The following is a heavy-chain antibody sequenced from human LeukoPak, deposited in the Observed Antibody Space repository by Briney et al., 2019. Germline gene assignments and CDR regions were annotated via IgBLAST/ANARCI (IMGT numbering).Heavy chain of an antibody. J-gene: IGHJ4*02. CDR3: ARVPYYYDSSGYYSPGFFDY. Sequence: PSQTLSLTCTVSGGSISSGGYYWSWIRQHPGKGLEWIGYIYYSGSTYYNPSLESRVTLSVDTSKNQFSLKLSSVTAADTAVYYCARVPYYYDSSGYYSPGFFDYWGQGTLVTVSS. V-gene: IGHV4-31*03. D-gene: IGHD3-22*01. CDR1: GGSISSGGYY. CDR2: IYYSGST.